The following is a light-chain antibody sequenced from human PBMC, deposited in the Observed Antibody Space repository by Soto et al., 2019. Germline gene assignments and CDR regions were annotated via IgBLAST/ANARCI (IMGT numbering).Light chain of an antibody. CDR2: DAS. Sequence: GDRVTITCRASQSVSWWLAWYQQRPGKGPKLLIYDASSLQSGVPSRFSGSGSGTEFTLTISSLQPEDFATYYCQQYYGDSYTFGQGTKLEI. CDR3: QQYYGDSYT. V-gene: IGKV1-5*01. J-gene: IGKJ2*01. CDR1: QSVSWW.